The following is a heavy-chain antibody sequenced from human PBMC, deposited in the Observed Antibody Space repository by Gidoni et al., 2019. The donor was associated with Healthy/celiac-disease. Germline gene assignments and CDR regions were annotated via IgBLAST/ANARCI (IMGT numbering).Heavy chain of an antibody. CDR3: ARVDSGYDGGNFDY. D-gene: IGHD5-12*01. CDR2: ISSSSSTI. V-gene: IGHV3-48*01. Sequence: EVQLVESGGGLVQPGGSLRLSCAASGFTFRSYSMNWVRQAPGKGLEWVSYISSSSSTIYYADSVKGRFTISRDNAKNSLYLQMNSLRAEDTAVYYCARVDSGYDGGNFDYWGQGTLVTVSS. CDR1: GFTFRSYS. J-gene: IGHJ4*02.